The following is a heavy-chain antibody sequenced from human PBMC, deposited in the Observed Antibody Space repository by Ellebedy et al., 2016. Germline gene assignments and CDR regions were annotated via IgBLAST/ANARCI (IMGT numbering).Heavy chain of an antibody. Sequence: SETLSLXXAVYGASFRGYYWSWIRQLPGKGLEWIGEINHSGSTNYNPSLKSRVTISVDTSKNQFSLKLSSVTAADTAVYYCARGSPPFYWGQGTLVTVSS. V-gene: IGHV4-34*01. CDR3: ARGSPPFY. J-gene: IGHJ4*02. CDR1: GASFRGYY. CDR2: INHSGST.